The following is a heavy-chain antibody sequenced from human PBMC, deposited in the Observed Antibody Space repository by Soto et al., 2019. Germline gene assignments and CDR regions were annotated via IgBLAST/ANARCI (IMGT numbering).Heavy chain of an antibody. D-gene: IGHD2-21*01. CDR2: ISGSDGKT. CDR1: GFTFSTYA. CDR3: VKDCAGSTWPCMDV. J-gene: IGHJ6*02. V-gene: IGHV3-23*01. Sequence: EVQLLESGGGLVQPGGSLRLSCAASGFTFSTYAMAWVRQAPGKGPEWVSTISGSDGKTYYADSVKGRFTISRDNSKTSLYLQLPSLRAQDTTVYYCVKDCAGSTWPCMDVWGQGTTVTVSS.